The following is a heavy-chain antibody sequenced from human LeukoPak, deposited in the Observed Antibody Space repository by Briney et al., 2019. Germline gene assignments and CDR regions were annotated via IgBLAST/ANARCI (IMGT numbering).Heavy chain of an antibody. CDR2: ISSSGSTI. CDR3: AKGGSLTTVTHFDY. J-gene: IGHJ4*02. V-gene: IGHV3-48*03. CDR1: GFTFSSYE. Sequence: PGGSLRLSCAASGFTFSSYEMNWVRQAPGKGLEWVSYISSSGSTIYYADSVKGRFTISRDNAKNSLYLQMNSLGAEDTAVYYCAKGGSLTTVTHFDYWGQGTLVTVSS. D-gene: IGHD4-17*01.